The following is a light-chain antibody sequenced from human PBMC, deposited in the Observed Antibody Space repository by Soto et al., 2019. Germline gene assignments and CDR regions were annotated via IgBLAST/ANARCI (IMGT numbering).Light chain of an antibody. Sequence: QSALTQPASVSGSPGQSITISCTGTSSDVGGYNYVSWYQQHPGKVPKLVIFEVSIRPSGVSIRFSGSKSGNTASLTISGLQTEDEADYYCSSYTSRPTLFVFGSGTKLTVL. CDR2: EVS. J-gene: IGLJ6*01. CDR3: SSYTSRPTLFV. V-gene: IGLV2-14*01. CDR1: SSDVGGYNY.